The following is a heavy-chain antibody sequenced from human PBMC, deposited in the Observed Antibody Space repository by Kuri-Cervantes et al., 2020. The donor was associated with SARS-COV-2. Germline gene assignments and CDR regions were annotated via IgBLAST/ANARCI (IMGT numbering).Heavy chain of an antibody. J-gene: IGHJ5*02. CDR1: GGSISSYY. CDR3: ARGITIFGVVMDLGWFDP. V-gene: IGHV4-59*01. CDR2: IYYSGST. D-gene: IGHD3-3*01. Sequence: GSLRLSCTVSGGSISSYYWSWIRQPPGKGLEWIGYIYYSGSTNYNPSLKSRVTISVDTSKNQFSLKLSSVTAADTAVYYCARGITIFGVVMDLGWFDPWGQGTLVTVSS.